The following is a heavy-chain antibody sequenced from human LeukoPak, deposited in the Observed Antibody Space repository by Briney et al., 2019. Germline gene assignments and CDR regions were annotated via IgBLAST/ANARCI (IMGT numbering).Heavy chain of an antibody. CDR2: IFFTGRT. V-gene: IGHV4-31*03. Sequence: SETLSLTCTVSGGSVNSGAYYWSWIRQFPGKGLEWIGQIFFTGRTDYNPSLKSRLAISIDTSRDQFSLELSSVSAADTATYYCARDRASGMDYWGQGILVTVSS. CDR3: ARDRASGMDY. CDR1: GGSVNSGAYY. J-gene: IGHJ4*02. D-gene: IGHD3-10*01.